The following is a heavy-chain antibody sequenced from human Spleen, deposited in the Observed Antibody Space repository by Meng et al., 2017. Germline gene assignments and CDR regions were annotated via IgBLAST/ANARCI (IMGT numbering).Heavy chain of an antibody. Sequence: QVQLQQWGAGLLQPSETLSLTCAFNGGSLSGAYWNWIRQPPGKGLEWIGELYRSGRTFYNSSLRSRVTISVDKSKNQFSLSLTSVTAADTAVYYCATTVRNWGQGTLVTVSS. J-gene: IGHJ4*02. V-gene: IGHV4-34*01. CDR1: GGSLSGAY. D-gene: IGHD4-17*01. CDR2: LYRSGRT. CDR3: ATTVRN.